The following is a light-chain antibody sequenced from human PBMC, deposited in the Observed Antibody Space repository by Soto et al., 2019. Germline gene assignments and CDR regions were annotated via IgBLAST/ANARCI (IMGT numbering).Light chain of an antibody. CDR2: KAS. J-gene: IGKJ1*01. V-gene: IGKV1-5*03. CDR3: QHYNSYSEA. CDR1: QRIDTW. Sequence: DIQMTQSPSTLSASVGDTVSITCRASQRIDTWLAWYQQKPGKAPKLLIYKASTLQGGVPSRFSGSGSGTEFPLTISSLQPDDFATYYCQHYNSYSEAFGQGTKVELK.